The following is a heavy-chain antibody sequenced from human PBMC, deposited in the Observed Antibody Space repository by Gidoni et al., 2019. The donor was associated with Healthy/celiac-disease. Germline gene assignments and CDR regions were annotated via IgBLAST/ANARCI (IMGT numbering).Heavy chain of an antibody. D-gene: IGHD3-10*01. J-gene: IGHJ6*03. CDR1: GGSISRGGYS. CDR3: ARAGGDYGSGSYYRDYYYYYMDV. Sequence: QVQLQESGPGLVRPSRTLSLTCPVSGGSISRGGYSWSWIRQHPGKGLEWIGYIYYSGSTYYNPSLKSRVTISVDTSKNQFSLKLSSVTAADTAVYYCARAGGDYGSGSYYRDYYYYYMDVWGKGTTVTVSS. CDR2: IYYSGST. V-gene: IGHV4-31*03.